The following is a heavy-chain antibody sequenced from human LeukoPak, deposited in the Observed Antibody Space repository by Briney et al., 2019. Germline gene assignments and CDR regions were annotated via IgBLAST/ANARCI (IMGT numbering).Heavy chain of an antibody. CDR2: ITPNSGGT. Sequence: ASLKVSCTASGYTVTRSYMHSVRHAPGHRLARMGWITPNSGGTNYAEKFRGRVTMTRDTSISTAYMELSRLRSDDTAVYYCARDRGDMLTGDWGQGTLVTVSS. CDR3: ARDRGDMLTGD. V-gene: IGHV1-2*02. J-gene: IGHJ4*02. D-gene: IGHD3-9*01. CDR1: GYTVTRSY.